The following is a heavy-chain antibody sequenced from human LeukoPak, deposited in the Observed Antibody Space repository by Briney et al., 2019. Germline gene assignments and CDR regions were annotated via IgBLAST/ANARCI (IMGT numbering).Heavy chain of an antibody. V-gene: IGHV1-69*05. Sequence: SVKVSCKASGGTFSSYAISWVRQAPGQGLEWMGGIIPIFGTANYAQKFQGRVTITTDESTSTAYMELSSLRSEDTAVYYCARDQIGRGVGDYWGQGTLVTVSS. J-gene: IGHJ4*02. D-gene: IGHD3-10*01. CDR1: GGTFSSYA. CDR3: ARDQIGRGVGDY. CDR2: IIPIFGTA.